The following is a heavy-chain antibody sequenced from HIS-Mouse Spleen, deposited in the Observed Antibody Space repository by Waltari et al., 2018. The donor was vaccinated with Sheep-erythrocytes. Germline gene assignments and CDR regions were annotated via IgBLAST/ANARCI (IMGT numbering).Heavy chain of an antibody. Sequence: LRLSCAASGFTFSSYGMHWVCQAPGKGLEWVAVISYDGSNKYYADSVKGRITISRENSKNTLYLQMNSLRAEDTAVYHCAKRDSGSYYYYYFYGMEVWGQGTTVTVSS. CDR1: GFTFSSYG. V-gene: IGHV3-30*18. CDR3: AKRDSGSYYYYYFYGMEV. J-gene: IGHJ6*02. D-gene: IGHD1-26*01. CDR2: ISYDGSNK.